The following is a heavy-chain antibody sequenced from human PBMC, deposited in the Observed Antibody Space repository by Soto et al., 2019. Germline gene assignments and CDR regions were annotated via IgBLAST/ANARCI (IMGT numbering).Heavy chain of an antibody. D-gene: IGHD6-13*01. CDR3: ARHGPETSSWYH. Sequence: QVQPQESGPGLVKPSETLSLTCTVSGGSISGYYWSWIRQPPGKGLEWIAYIFYTGNTNYNPSLKSRVTISVDTSRNQFSLKLSSVTAADTAIYYCARHGPETSSWYHWGQGTLVTVSS. CDR1: GGSISGYY. CDR2: IFYTGNT. J-gene: IGHJ4*02. V-gene: IGHV4-59*08.